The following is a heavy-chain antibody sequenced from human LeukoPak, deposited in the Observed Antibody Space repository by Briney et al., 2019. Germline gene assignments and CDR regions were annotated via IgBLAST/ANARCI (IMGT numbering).Heavy chain of an antibody. CDR1: GFXFSKYA. CDR2: ISDDGRS. Sequence: GRSLRLSCGASGFXFSKYAIHWVRQAPGKGLEWVTIISDDGRSNYADSVEGRFTISRDNSKNTLYLQMSSLRAEDTAVYYCASTSGYDFWDMGYWGQGTLVTVSS. D-gene: IGHD5-12*01. J-gene: IGHJ4*02. V-gene: IGHV3-30*04. CDR3: ASTSGYDFWDMGY.